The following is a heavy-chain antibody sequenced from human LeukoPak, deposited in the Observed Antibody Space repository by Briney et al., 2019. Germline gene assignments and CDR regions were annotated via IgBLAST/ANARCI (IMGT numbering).Heavy chain of an antibody. CDR3: AKVRDPYCSSTSCYRGYRY. CDR2: ISGSGGST. J-gene: IGHJ4*02. D-gene: IGHD2-2*01. V-gene: IGHV3-23*01. Sequence: HPGGSLRLSCAASGFTFSSYGMSWVRQAPGKGLEWVSAISGSGGSTYYADSVKGRFTISRDNSKNTLYLQMNSLRAEDTAVYYCAKVRDPYCSSTSCYRGYRYWGQGTLVTVSS. CDR1: GFTFSSYG.